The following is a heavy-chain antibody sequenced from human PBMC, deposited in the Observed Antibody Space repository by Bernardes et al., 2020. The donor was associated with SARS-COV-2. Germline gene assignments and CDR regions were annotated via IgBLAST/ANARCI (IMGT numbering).Heavy chain of an antibody. D-gene: IGHD3-16*02. J-gene: IGHJ4*02. Sequence: GGSLRLSCAASGFIFSSYHMTWVRQAPGKGLEWVSAIHYDDSKFYADSVRGRFTISRDNSKNMFYLQMNSLRPEDTAVYYCAKDRRGVGVIVPGEDYWGQGTLVIVSS. V-gene: IGHV3-23*01. CDR3: AKDRRGVGVIVPGEDY. CDR1: GFIFSSYH. CDR2: IHYDDSK.